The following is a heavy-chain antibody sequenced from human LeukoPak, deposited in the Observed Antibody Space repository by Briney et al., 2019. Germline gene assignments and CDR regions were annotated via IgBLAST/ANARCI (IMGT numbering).Heavy chain of an antibody. CDR2: MNPNSGNT. J-gene: IGHJ5*02. Sequence: GASVKVSCKASGYTFTSYDINWVRQATGQGLEWMGWMNPNSGNTGYAQKFQGRVTMTRNTSISTAYMELSSLRSEDTAVYYCARKSTCSGGRCYTNWFDPWGQGTLVTVSS. V-gene: IGHV1-8*01. CDR1: GYTFTSYD. D-gene: IGHD2-15*01. CDR3: ARKSTCSGGRCYTNWFDP.